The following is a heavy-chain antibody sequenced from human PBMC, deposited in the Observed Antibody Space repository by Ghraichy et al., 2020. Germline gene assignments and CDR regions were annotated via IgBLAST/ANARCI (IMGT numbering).Heavy chain of an antibody. CDR2: ITTNGGST. CDR3: AKASGGGTGFDS. J-gene: IGHJ4*02. D-gene: IGHD1-26*01. Sequence: GGSLRLSCAASGFTFSSSAMSWVRQAPGKGLEWVSFITTNGGSTYYADSVKGRLAISRDNSKNTLYLQMNSLRPEDTVVYYCAKASGGGTGFDSWGQGTLVTVSS. V-gene: IGHV3-23*01. CDR1: GFTFSSSA.